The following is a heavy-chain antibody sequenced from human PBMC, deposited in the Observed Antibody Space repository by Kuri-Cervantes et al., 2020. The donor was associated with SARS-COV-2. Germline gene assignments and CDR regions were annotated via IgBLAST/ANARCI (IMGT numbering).Heavy chain of an antibody. J-gene: IGHJ4*02. CDR3: AKATVTLYFDY. V-gene: IGHV3-21*01. CDR2: ISSSSSYI. CDR1: GFTFSSYS. Sequence: GGSLRLSCAASGFTFSSYSMNWVRQAPGKGLEWVSSISSSSSYIYYADSVKGRFTISRDNAKISLYLQMNSLRAEDTAVYYCAKATVTLYFDYWGQGTLVTVSS. D-gene: IGHD4-17*01.